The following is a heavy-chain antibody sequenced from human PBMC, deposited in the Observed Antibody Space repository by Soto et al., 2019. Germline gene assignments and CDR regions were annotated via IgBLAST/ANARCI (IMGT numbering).Heavy chain of an antibody. Sequence: QITLKESGPTLVKPTQTLTLTCTFSGFSLSTSGVGVGWIRQPPGKALEWLALIYWDDDKRYSPSLKSRLTIPKDTSKNQVVLTMTNMDPVDTATYYCAHSLYGDYPSVDWVQGTLVTVSA. J-gene: IGHJ4*02. D-gene: IGHD4-17*01. CDR2: IYWDDDK. CDR3: AHSLYGDYPSVD. V-gene: IGHV2-5*02. CDR1: GFSLSTSGVG.